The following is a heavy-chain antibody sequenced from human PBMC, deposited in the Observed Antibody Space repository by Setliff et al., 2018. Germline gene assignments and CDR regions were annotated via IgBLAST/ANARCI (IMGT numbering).Heavy chain of an antibody. CDR2: INTNTGNP. J-gene: IGHJ6*03. V-gene: IGHV7-4-1*02. CDR3: ARGEYTSLPSGVYYHMDV. D-gene: IGHD6-6*01. CDR1: GYTFSSYA. Sequence: SVKVSCKASGYTFSSYAMNWVRQAPGQGLEWMGWINTNTGNPTYAQGFTGRFVFSLDTSVSTTYLQISSLKAEDTAVYYCARGEYTSLPSGVYYHMDVWGKGTTVTVSS.